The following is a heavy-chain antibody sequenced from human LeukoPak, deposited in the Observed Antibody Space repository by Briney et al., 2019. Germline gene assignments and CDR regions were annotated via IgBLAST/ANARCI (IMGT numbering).Heavy chain of an antibody. Sequence: SVKVSCKASGGTFSNYAISWVRQAPGQGLEWMGGIIPIFGTANYAQKFQGRVTITADESTSTAYMELSSLRSEDTAVYYCARGAYTAMVPFDYWGQGTLVTVSS. J-gene: IGHJ4*02. CDR2: IIPIFGTA. D-gene: IGHD5-18*01. CDR1: GGTFSNYA. CDR3: ARGAYTAMVPFDY. V-gene: IGHV1-69*13.